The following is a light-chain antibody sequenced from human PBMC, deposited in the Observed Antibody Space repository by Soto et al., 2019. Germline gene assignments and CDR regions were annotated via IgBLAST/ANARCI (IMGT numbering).Light chain of an antibody. J-gene: IGKJ1*01. V-gene: IGKV3-11*01. Sequence: EIVLTQSPVTLSLSPGEGATLSCKASQSISIDLAWYQQKPGQVPRLLIYDASSRPTGIPGRFTGSGSETAFTLTIRSLRPEDFAVYCCQQRGNWSRTWAFGQGTKVE. CDR1: QSISID. CDR3: QQRGNWSRTWA. CDR2: DAS.